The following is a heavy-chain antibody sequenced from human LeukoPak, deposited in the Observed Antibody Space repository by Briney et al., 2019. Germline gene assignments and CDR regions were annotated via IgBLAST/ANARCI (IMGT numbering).Heavy chain of an antibody. CDR1: GNTLSDFS. D-gene: IGHD4-17*01. V-gene: IGHV1-24*01. Sequence: ASVKVFCKVSGNTLSDFSIHWVRQAPGKGLEWMGGFDPEDGQTVYAETFQDRVTMTEDSSTGTAYMDLHTLRSEDTAIYYCATSINYNDYAFDSWGQGTLVTVSS. CDR3: ATSINYNDYAFDS. J-gene: IGHJ4*02. CDR2: FDPEDGQT.